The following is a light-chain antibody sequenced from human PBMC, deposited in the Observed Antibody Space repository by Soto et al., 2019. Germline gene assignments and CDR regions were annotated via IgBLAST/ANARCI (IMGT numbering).Light chain of an antibody. J-gene: IGKJ2*01. CDR3: QQYYSYHGMYT. Sequence: AIRMTQSPSSFSASTGDRVTITCRASQGISSYLAWYQQKPGKAPKLLIYAASTLQSGVPSRFSGSGSGTDFTLTISCLQSEDFATYYCQQYYSYHGMYTFGQGTKVDIK. V-gene: IGKV1-8*01. CDR1: QGISSY. CDR2: AAS.